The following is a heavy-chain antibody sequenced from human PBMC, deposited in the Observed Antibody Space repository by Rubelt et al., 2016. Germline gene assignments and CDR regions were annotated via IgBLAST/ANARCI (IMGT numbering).Heavy chain of an antibody. Sequence: GKALEWLALIYWDDDKRYSPSLKSRLTITKDTSKNQVVLTMTNMDPVDTATYYCAHSLYRDGYIDYWGQGALVTVSP. V-gene: IGHV2-5*02. J-gene: IGHJ4*02. D-gene: IGHD5-18*01. CDR2: IYWDDDK. CDR3: AHSLYRDGYIDY.